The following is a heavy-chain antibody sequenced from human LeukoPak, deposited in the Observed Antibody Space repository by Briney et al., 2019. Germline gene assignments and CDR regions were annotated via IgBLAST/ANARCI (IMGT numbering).Heavy chain of an antibody. D-gene: IGHD6-13*01. V-gene: IGHV4-59*01. CDR1: GGSISSYY. CDR2: IYYSGST. Sequence: SETLSLTCTVSGGSISSYYWSWIRQPPGKGLEWIGYIYYSGSTNYNPSLKSRVTISVDTSKNQFSLKLSSVTAADTAVYYCARGTSGWSYSSTFDYWGQGTLVTVSS. J-gene: IGHJ4*02. CDR3: ARGTSGWSYSSTFDY.